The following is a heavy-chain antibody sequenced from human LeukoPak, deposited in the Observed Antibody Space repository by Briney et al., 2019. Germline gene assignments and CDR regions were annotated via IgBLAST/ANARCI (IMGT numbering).Heavy chain of an antibody. J-gene: IGHJ4*02. CDR1: GGSISSYY. D-gene: IGHD2-2*01. V-gene: IGHV4-59*01. CDR2: IYYSGST. CDR3: ASLGYCSSTSCYPRY. Sequence: SETLSLTCTVSGGSISSYYWSWIRQPPGKGLEWIGYIYYSGSTNYSPSLKSRVTISVDTSKNQFSLKLSSVTAADTAVYYCASLGYCSSTSCYPRYWGQGTLVTVSS.